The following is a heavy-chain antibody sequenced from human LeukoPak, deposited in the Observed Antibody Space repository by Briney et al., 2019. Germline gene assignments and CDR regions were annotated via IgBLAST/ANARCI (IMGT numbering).Heavy chain of an antibody. CDR3: ARHGWHAWYFDL. CDR1: GGSFSGYS. J-gene: IGHJ2*01. CDR2: INQRRNT. V-gene: IGHV4-34*01. D-gene: IGHD6-19*01. Sequence: SETLSLTCVVYGGSFSGYSWSWIRQPPGKGLEWIGEINQRRNTNYNPSLKSRVTISIDTSKNQFSLKLSSVAAADTAVYYCARHGWHAWYFDLWGRGTLVTVSS.